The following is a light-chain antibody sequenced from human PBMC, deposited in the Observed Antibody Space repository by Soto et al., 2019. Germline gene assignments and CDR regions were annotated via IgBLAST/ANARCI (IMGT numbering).Light chain of an antibody. CDR3: SSYTGGNPSYV. J-gene: IGLJ1*01. Sequence: QSALTQPPSASGSPGQSVTISCTGTSSDVGGYDYVSWYQQHPGKARKLMIYEVTIRPSGVSDRFSGSKSGNTASLTVSGLQAEDEADYYCSSYTGGNPSYVFGTGTKLTVL. CDR1: SSDVGGYDY. V-gene: IGLV2-8*01. CDR2: EVT.